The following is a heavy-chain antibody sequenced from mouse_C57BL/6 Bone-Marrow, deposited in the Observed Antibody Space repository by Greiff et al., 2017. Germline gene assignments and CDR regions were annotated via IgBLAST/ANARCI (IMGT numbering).Heavy chain of an antibody. CDR1: GYTFTSYT. CDR3: AIGPVVALAMDY. CDR2: INPSSGYT. D-gene: IGHD1-1*01. J-gene: IGHJ4*01. V-gene: IGHV1-4*01. Sequence: VKVVESGAELARPGASVKMSCKASGYTFTSYTMHWVKQRPGQGLEWIGYINPSSGYTKYNQKFKDKATLTADKSSSTAYMQLSSLTSEDSAVYYCAIGPVVALAMDYWGQGTSVTVSS.